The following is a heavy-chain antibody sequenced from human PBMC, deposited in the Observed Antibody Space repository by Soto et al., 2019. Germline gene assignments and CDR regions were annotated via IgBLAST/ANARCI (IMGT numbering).Heavy chain of an antibody. CDR1: VASISSYN. Sequence: SETLSLSCSVSVASISSYNWNWVRQPAGKGPEWVGRLNIAGTINYHPSLKSRITMSMDTSKNQISLHLRSVTAADTAIYYCARDRGEYTSSWFWYFSHWGQGTLVTVSS. D-gene: IGHD6-13*01. V-gene: IGHV4-4*07. J-gene: IGHJ1*01. CDR2: LNIAGTI. CDR3: ARDRGEYTSSWFWYFSH.